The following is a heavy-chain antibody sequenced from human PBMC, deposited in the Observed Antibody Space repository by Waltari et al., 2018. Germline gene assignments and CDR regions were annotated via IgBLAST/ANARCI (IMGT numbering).Heavy chain of an antibody. CDR3: VKAQDDNILTGSVDGAFDV. CDR2: ISWNSGTI. D-gene: IGHD3-9*01. CDR1: GFPFDDYA. V-gene: IGHV3-9*03. J-gene: IGHJ3*01. Sequence: EVQLVESGGGLVQPGGSLRLSCAASGFPFDDYAMHWVRQTPGKGLGWVSGISWNSGTIGYADSVKGRFTISRDNAKNSLYLQMNSLRAEDMALYYCVKAQDDNILTGSVDGAFDVWGQGTMVTVSA.